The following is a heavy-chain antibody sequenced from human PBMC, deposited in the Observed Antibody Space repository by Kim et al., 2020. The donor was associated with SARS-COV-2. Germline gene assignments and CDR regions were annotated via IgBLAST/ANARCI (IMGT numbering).Heavy chain of an antibody. CDR3: ARGTRQWLVRGPYYYYMDV. D-gene: IGHD6-19*01. CDR1: GGSFSGYY. V-gene: IGHV4-34*01. CDR2: INHSGST. Sequence: SETLSLTCAVYGGSFSGYYWSWIRQPPGKGLEWIGEINHSGSTNYNPSLTSRVTISVDTSKNQFYLKLSSVTAADTAVYYCARGTRQWLVRGPYYYYMDVWGKDNTVTVFS. J-gene: IGHJ6*03.